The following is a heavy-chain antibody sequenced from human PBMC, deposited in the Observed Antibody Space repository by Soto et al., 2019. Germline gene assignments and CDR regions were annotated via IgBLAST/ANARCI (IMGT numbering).Heavy chain of an antibody. Sequence: VQLVQSGSEVKKPGSSVKVSCKASGGTFSSYAISWVRQAPGQGLEWMGGIIPIFGTANYAQKFQGRVTITADKSTSAAYLELSSLRSEDTAVYYCARDLDTVHPHAFDIWCQGTMVTVSS. CDR3: ARDLDTVHPHAFDI. CDR1: GGTFSSYA. J-gene: IGHJ3*02. V-gene: IGHV1-69*06. D-gene: IGHD4-17*01. CDR2: IIPIFGTA.